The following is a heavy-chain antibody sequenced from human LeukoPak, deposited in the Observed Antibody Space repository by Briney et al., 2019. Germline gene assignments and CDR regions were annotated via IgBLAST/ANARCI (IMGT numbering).Heavy chain of an antibody. CDR1: GFTFDDYA. D-gene: IGHD5-18*01. CDR3: AKVPAMVTAHFDY. CDR2: ISGSGGST. Sequence: PGRSLRLSCAASGFTFDDYAMHWVRQAPGKGLEWVSGISGSGGSTYYADSVKGRFTISRDNSKNTLYLQMNSLRAEDTAVYYCAKVPAMVTAHFDYWGQGTLVTVSS. J-gene: IGHJ4*02. V-gene: IGHV3-23*01.